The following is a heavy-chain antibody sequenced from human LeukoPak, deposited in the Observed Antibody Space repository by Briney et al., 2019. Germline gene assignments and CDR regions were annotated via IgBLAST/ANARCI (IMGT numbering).Heavy chain of an antibody. Sequence: GGSLRLSCAASGFTFSSYGMHWVRQAPGKGLEWVAVIWYDGGNKYYADSVKGRFTISRDNSKNTLYLQMNSLRAEDTAVYYCAKDPSRCYGSGSYYNSLGGYFDYWGQGTLVTVSS. CDR2: IWYDGGNK. D-gene: IGHD3-10*01. V-gene: IGHV3-33*06. CDR3: AKDPSRCYGSGSYYNSLGGYFDY. CDR1: GFTFSSYG. J-gene: IGHJ4*02.